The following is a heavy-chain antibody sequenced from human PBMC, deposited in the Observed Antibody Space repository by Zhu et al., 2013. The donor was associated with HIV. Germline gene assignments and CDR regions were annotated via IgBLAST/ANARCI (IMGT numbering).Heavy chain of an antibody. V-gene: IGHV1-8*03. CDR1: GYSFTNYD. J-gene: IGHJ5*02. D-gene: IGHD3-3*01. CDR2: MNPDSGNT. CDR3: ARHFGVINWFDS. Sequence: QVQLVQSGAEVKKPGASVKVSCQTSGYSFTNYDIHWVRQSTGQGLEWMGWMNPDSGNTGYAQKFQGRVTITRDTSISTAYMELNSLTSDDTAVYYCARHFGVINWFDSWGQGTLVTVSS.